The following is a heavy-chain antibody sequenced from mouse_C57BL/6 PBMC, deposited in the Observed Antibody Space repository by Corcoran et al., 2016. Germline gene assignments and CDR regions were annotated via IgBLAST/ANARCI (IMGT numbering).Heavy chain of an antibody. J-gene: IGHJ2*02. V-gene: IGHV1-26*01. CDR3: ERRGFYDYGFDD. Sequence: EVQLQQSGPELVKPGASVKISCKASGYTFTDYYMNWVKQSHGKSLEWIGDINPNNGGTSYNQKFKGKATLTVDKSSSTAYMELRSLTSEDSAVYDSERRGFYDYGFDDLCQGTSLTVSS. CDR2: INPNNGGT. CDR1: GYTFTDYY. D-gene: IGHD2-4*01.